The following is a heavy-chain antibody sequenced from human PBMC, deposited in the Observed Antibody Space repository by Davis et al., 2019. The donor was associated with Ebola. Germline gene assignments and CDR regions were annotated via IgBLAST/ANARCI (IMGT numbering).Heavy chain of an antibody. J-gene: IGHJ4*02. Sequence: MPSETLSLTCAVYGGSFSGYYWSWIRQPPGKGLEWIGEINHSGSTNYNPSLKSRVTISVDTSKNQFSLKLSSVTAADTAVYYCARETQYSSFSFDYWGQGTLVTVSS. D-gene: IGHD6-6*01. CDR2: INHSGST. CDR1: GGSFSGYY. CDR3: ARETQYSSFSFDY. V-gene: IGHV4-34*01.